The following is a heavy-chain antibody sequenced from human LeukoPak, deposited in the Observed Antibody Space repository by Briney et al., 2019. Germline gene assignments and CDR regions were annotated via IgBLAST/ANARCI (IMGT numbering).Heavy chain of an antibody. CDR2: TYYRSKWYN. CDR3: TRGSAFDI. CDR1: GDSVSSSSAA. V-gene: IGHV6-1*01. J-gene: IGHJ3*02. Sequence: QTLSHTCAVSGDSVSSSSAAWNWIRQSPSRGLEWLGRTYYRSKWYNDYAVSLKGRITINPDTSKNQFSLQLNSATPEDTAVYYCTRGSAFDIWGQGTMVTVSS.